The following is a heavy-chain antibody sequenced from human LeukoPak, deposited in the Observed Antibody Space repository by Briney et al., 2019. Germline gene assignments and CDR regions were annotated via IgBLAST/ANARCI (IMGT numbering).Heavy chain of an antibody. CDR2: IKQDGSEK. J-gene: IGHJ6*03. CDR1: GFTFSNYW. CDR3: AKKPRSYGYHYYYMDV. Sequence: PGGSLRLSCAASGFTFSNYWMSWVRQAPGKGLEWVANIKQDGSEKYYVDSVKGRFTISRDNAKNSLYLQMNSLRAEDTAVYYCAKKPRSYGYHYYYMDVWGKGTTVTVSS. V-gene: IGHV3-7*01. D-gene: IGHD5-18*01.